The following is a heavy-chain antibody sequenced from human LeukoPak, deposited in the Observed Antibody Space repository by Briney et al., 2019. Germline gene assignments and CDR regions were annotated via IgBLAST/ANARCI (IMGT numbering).Heavy chain of an antibody. CDR1: GFTFSSYE. Sequence: GGSLRLSCAASGFTFSSYEMNWVRQAPGKGLEWVSYISSSGSTIYYADSVKGRFTISRDNAKNSLYLQMNSLRAEDTAVYYCPRGDYFGYYFDYWGQGTLVTVSS. V-gene: IGHV3-48*03. CDR2: ISSSGSTI. J-gene: IGHJ4*02. CDR3: PRGDYFGYYFDY. D-gene: IGHD2/OR15-2a*01.